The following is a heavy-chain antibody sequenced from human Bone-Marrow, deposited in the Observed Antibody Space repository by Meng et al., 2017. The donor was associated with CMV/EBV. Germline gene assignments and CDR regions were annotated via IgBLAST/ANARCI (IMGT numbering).Heavy chain of an antibody. D-gene: IGHD6-19*01. J-gene: IGHJ4*02. CDR3: ARALPIAVAGNHFDV. V-gene: IGHV1-2*02. Sequence: ASVKVSCKAFGYTFTDYYLHWVRQAPGQGLEWMGWISPVTYVTNYAQKFQGRVTMTKDTSISIAYMELTGLTFDDTAAYFCARALPIAVAGNHFDVWGQGTSVTVSS. CDR1: GYTFTDYY. CDR2: ISPVTYVT.